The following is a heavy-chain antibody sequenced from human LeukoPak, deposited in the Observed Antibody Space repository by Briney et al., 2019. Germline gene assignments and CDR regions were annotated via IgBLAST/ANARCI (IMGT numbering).Heavy chain of an antibody. D-gene: IGHD3-10*01. J-gene: IGHJ4*02. CDR1: GFTFTNYN. Sequence: GASVKVSCKASGFTFTNYNMHWVRQAPGQGLEWMGIINPSGGSTSYAQKFQGRVTMTRDMSTSTVYMELSSLRSEDTAVYYCARGRYYGSGSYYLNFDYWGQGTLVTVSS. V-gene: IGHV1-46*01. CDR3: ARGRYYGSGSYYLNFDY. CDR2: INPSGGST.